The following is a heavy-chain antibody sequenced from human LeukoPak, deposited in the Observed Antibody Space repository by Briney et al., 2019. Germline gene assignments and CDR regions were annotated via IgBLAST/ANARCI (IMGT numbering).Heavy chain of an antibody. Sequence: SETLSLTCVVSGGSMRRGDYYWSWIRQHPGMGLEWIGYIYDSGSTYYNPSLKSRLTISIDTPKNQFSLKLSSVTGADTAVYYCARGDGYSGPTYFDFWGQGSLVTVSS. CDR2: IYDSGST. V-gene: IGHV4-31*11. CDR1: GGSMRRGDYY. D-gene: IGHD5-24*01. J-gene: IGHJ4*02. CDR3: ARGDGYSGPTYFDF.